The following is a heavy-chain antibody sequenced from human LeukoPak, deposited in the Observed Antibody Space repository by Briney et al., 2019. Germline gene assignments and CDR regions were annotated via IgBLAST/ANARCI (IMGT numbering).Heavy chain of an antibody. CDR2: INPNSGGT. CDR1: GYTFTGYY. J-gene: IGHJ3*02. CDR3: ARDYFGSGPYYAFEI. D-gene: IGHD3-10*01. Sequence: ASVKVSCKASGYTFTGYYMHWVRQAPGQGLEWMGWINPNSGGTNYAQKLQGRVTMSTDTSTSTAYMELRSLRSDDTAMYYCARDYFGSGPYYAFEIWGQGTMVTVSS. V-gene: IGHV1-2*02.